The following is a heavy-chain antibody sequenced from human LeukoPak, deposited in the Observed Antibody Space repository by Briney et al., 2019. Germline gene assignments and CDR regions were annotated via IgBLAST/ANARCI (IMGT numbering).Heavy chain of an antibody. CDR2: INPSGGST. Sequence: GASVKVSCKASGYTFTSYYMHWVRQAPGQGLEWMGIINPSGGSTSYAQKFQGRATMTRDMSTSTVYMELSSLRSEDTAVYYCARDLYDSSGYLPGYFDYWGQGTLVTVSS. D-gene: IGHD3-22*01. CDR3: ARDLYDSSGYLPGYFDY. CDR1: GYTFTSYY. V-gene: IGHV1-46*01. J-gene: IGHJ4*02.